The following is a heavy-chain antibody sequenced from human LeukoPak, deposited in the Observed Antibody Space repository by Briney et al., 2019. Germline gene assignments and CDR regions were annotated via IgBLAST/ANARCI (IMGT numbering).Heavy chain of an antibody. Sequence: ASVKVSCKVSGYTLTELSMNWVRQAPGKGLEWMGGFDPEDGETIYAQKFQGRVTMTEDTSTDTAYMELSSLRSEDTAVYYCATDPTVTTYLMLDWGQGTLVTVFS. CDR2: FDPEDGET. D-gene: IGHD4-17*01. J-gene: IGHJ4*02. V-gene: IGHV1-24*01. CDR3: ATDPTVTTYLMLD. CDR1: GYTLTELS.